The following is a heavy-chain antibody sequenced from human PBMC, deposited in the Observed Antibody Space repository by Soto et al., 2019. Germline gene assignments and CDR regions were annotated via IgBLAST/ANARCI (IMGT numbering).Heavy chain of an antibody. D-gene: IGHD3-16*01. CDR2: ISSSSSTI. Sequence: GGSLRLSCAASGFTFSSYSMNWVRQAPGKGLEWVSYISSSSSTIYYADSAKGRFTISRDNAKNSLYLQMNSLRAEDTAVYYSAREPYDFIWGSYRDPTDYWGQGTLVTVSS. V-gene: IGHV3-48*01. CDR3: AREPYDFIWGSYRDPTDY. J-gene: IGHJ4*02. CDR1: GFTFSSYS.